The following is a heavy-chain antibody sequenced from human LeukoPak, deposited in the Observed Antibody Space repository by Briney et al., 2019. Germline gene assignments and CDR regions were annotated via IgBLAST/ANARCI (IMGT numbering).Heavy chain of an antibody. CDR3: ARDLMRYFDSNDP. J-gene: IGHJ5*02. Sequence: GGSLRLSCAASGFTFSDYYMSWIRQAPGKGLEWVSYISSSGSTIYYADSVKGRFTISRDNAKNSLYLQMNSLRAEDTAVYYCARDLMRYFDSNDPWGQGTLVTVSS. CDR2: ISSSGSTI. CDR1: GFTFSDYY. V-gene: IGHV3-11*04. D-gene: IGHD3-9*01.